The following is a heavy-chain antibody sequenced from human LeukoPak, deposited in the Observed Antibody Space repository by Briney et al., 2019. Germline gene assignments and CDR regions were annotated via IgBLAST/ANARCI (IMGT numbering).Heavy chain of an antibody. CDR3: AKVGELWFGEFGFDY. Sequence: PGGSLRLSCAASGFTFSSYEMNWVRQAPGKGLEWVAFIRYDGSNKYYADSVKGRFTISRDNSKNTLYLQMNSLRAEDTAVYYCAKVGELWFGEFGFDYWGQGTLVTVSS. V-gene: IGHV3-30*02. D-gene: IGHD3-10*01. J-gene: IGHJ4*02. CDR2: IRYDGSNK. CDR1: GFTFSSYE.